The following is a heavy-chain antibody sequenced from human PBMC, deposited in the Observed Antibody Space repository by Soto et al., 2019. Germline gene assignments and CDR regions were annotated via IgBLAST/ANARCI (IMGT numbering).Heavy chain of an antibody. J-gene: IGHJ6*02. CDR1: GFTFSSYA. D-gene: IGHD3-22*01. V-gene: IGHV3-30-3*01. CDR2: ISYDGSNK. CDR3: ARSGVSSGYYYYYYGMDV. Sequence: GGSLRLSCAASGFTFSSYAMHWVRQAPGKGLEWVAVISYDGSNKYYADSVKGRFTISRDNSKNTLYLQMNSLRAEDTAVYYCARSGVSSGYYYYYYGMDVWGQGTTVTVS.